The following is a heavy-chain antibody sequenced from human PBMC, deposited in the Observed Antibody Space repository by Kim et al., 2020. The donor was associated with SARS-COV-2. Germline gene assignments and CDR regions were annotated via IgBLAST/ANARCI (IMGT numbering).Heavy chain of an antibody. V-gene: IGHV3-23*01. Sequence: GGSLRLSCAASGFTFSSYAMSWVRQAPGKGLEWVSAISGSGGSTYYADSVKGRFTISRDNSKNTLYLQMNSLRAEDTAVYYCAKDYVCWSGEHYWYFDLWGRGTLVTVSS. D-gene: IGHD3-3*01. J-gene: IGHJ2*01. CDR1: GFTFSSYA. CDR3: AKDYVCWSGEHYWYFDL. CDR2: ISGSGGST.